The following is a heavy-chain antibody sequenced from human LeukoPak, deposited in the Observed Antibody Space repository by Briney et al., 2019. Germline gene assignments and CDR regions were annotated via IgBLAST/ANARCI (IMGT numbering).Heavy chain of an antibody. V-gene: IGHV3-21*01. J-gene: IGHJ3*02. CDR2: ISSGSSYI. D-gene: IGHD3-22*01. CDR1: GFTFSSYS. CDR3: ARGDHYYDSSGYYPTLDAFDI. Sequence: GGSLRLSCAASGFTFSSYSMNWVRQAPGKGLEWVPSISSGSSYIYYADSVKGRFTISRDNAKNSLYLQMNSLRAEDTAVYYCARGDHYYDSSGYYPTLDAFDIWGQGTMVTVSS.